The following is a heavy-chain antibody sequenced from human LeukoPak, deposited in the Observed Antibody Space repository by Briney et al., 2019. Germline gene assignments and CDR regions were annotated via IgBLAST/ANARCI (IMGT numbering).Heavy chain of an antibody. D-gene: IGHD2-15*01. V-gene: IGHV1-69*04. Sequence: SVKVSCKASGGTFSSYAISWVRQAPGQGLEWMGRIIPILGIANYAQKLQGRVTITADKSTSTAYMELSSLRSEDTAVYYCARWFYCGGGSCYSRYFDSWGQGTLVTVSS. CDR2: IIPILGIA. J-gene: IGHJ4*02. CDR1: GGTFSSYA. CDR3: ARWFYCGGGSCYSRYFDS.